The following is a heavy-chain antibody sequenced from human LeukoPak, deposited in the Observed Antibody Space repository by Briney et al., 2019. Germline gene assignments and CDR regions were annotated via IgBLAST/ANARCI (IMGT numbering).Heavy chain of an antibody. D-gene: IGHD6-13*01. J-gene: IGHJ4*02. CDR3: AKPDEYSSSWYVSYDY. V-gene: IGHV3-30*18. CDR2: ISYDGSNK. CDR1: GFTFSSYG. Sequence: GGSLRLSCAASGFTFSSYGMHWVRQAPGKGLEWVAVISYDGSNKYYADSVKGRFTISRDNSKNTLYLQMNSLRAEDTAVYYCAKPDEYSSSWYVSYDYWGQGTLVTVSS.